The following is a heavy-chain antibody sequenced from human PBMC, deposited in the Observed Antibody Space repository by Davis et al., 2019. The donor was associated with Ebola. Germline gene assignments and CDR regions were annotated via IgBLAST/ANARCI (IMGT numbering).Heavy chain of an antibody. J-gene: IGHJ4*02. V-gene: IGHV3-30-3*01. Sequence: GESLKISCATSGFIFSNARISWVRQAPGKGLEWVAFISEDGNKKYYGDSVKGRFTISRDNSKNTLYLQMTSLRGEDTAVYYCATKDTAMHTDFDYWGQGTLVTVSS. CDR2: ISEDGNKK. CDR3: ATKDTAMHTDFDY. CDR1: GFIFSNAR. D-gene: IGHD5-18*01.